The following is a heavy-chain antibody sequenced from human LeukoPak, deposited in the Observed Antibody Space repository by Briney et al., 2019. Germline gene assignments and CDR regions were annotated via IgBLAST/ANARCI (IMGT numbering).Heavy chain of an antibody. Sequence: GASVKVSCKASGYTFTGYYMHWVRQAPGQGLEWMGWINPNSGGTNYAQKFQGRVTMTRDTSISTAYMELSRLRSDDTAVYYCARDCSGSSCYWIHWGQRTLVTVSS. CDR3: ARDCSGSSCYWIH. CDR1: GYTFTGYY. D-gene: IGHD2-15*01. V-gene: IGHV1-2*02. J-gene: IGHJ4*02. CDR2: INPNSGGT.